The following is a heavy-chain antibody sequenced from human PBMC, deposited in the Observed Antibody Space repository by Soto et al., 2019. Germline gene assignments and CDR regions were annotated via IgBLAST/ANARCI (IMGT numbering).Heavy chain of an antibody. CDR1: GFTFSSYA. CDR2: ISYDGSNK. V-gene: IGHV3-30-3*01. J-gene: IGHJ4*02. D-gene: IGHD5-12*01. CDR3: AKDQSGYDAGSFDY. Sequence: GGSLRLSCAASGFTFSSYAMHWVRQAPGKGLEWVAVISYDGSNKYYADSVKGRFTISRDNSKNTLYLQMNSLRAEDTAVYYCAKDQSGYDAGSFDYWGPGTLVNVSS.